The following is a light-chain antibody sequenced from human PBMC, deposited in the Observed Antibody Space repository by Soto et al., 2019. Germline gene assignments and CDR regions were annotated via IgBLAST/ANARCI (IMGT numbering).Light chain of an antibody. J-gene: IGKJ4*01. CDR3: QQYGSSSLT. Sequence: VLTQSPGTLSLSPGERGTLSCRASQSVSSKYFAWYQQKPGQAPRLLIYGASSRATGIPERFSGSGSGTDFTLTISRLEPEDFAVYYCQQYGSSSLTFGGGTKVEIK. CDR1: QSVSSKY. CDR2: GAS. V-gene: IGKV3-20*01.